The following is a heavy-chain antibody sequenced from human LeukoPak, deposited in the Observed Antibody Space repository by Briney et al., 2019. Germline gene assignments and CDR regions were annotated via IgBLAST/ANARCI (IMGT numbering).Heavy chain of an antibody. D-gene: IGHD6-13*01. V-gene: IGHV3-21*01. CDR2: ISIISSYI. CDR3: ARASYSSPGAFDI. Sequence: VRXXXGXXLEXXSSISIISSYIYYADSVKGRFTISRDNAKNSLYLQMNSLRAEDTAVYYCARASYSSPGAFDIWGQGTMVTVSS. J-gene: IGHJ3*02.